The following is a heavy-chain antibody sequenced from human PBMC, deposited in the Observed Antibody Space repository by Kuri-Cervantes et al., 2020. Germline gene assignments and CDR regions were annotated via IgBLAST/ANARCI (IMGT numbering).Heavy chain of an antibody. D-gene: IGHD3-22*01. CDR1: GYTFTSYD. CDR2: MNPNSGNT. Sequence: ASVKVSCKASGYTFTSYDINWVRQATGQGLEWMGWMNPNSGNTGYAQKFQGRVTMTRNTSISTAYMELSSLRSDDTAVYYCARYYDSSGYYPFDYWGQGTLVTVSS. J-gene: IGHJ4*02. CDR3: ARYYDSSGYYPFDY. V-gene: IGHV1-8*01.